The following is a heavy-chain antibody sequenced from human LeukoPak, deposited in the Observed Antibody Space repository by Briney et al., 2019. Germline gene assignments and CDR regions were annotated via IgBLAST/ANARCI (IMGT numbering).Heavy chain of an antibody. D-gene: IGHD1/OR15-1a*01. CDR2: VKQDGSET. Sequence: PGGSLRLSCAVSGFTFETFWVSWVRQAPGKGLEWVANVKQDGSETNYVDSVRGRFTISRDNAKNSLYLQMDSLRAEDTAVYYCARPRRTDTPYHSMDVWGKGTTVTVSS. J-gene: IGHJ6*03. V-gene: IGHV3-7*01. CDR3: ARPRRTDTPYHSMDV. CDR1: GFTFETFW.